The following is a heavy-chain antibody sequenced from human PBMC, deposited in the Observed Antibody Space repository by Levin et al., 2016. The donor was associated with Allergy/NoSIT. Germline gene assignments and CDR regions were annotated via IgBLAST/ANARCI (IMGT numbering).Heavy chain of an antibody. CDR1: GFMFSYFE. J-gene: IGHJ5*02. CDR2: ISAVTNTI. CDR3: AREIPNAIAFDA. Sequence: GGSLRLSCAASGFMFSYFEMHWVRQAPGMGLEWIAYISAVTNTIHYADSVKGRFTISRDNTEKELYLQMDSLRVEDTAIYYCAREIPNAIAFDAWGQGNLVIVSS. D-gene: IGHD2-2*01. V-gene: IGHV3-48*03.